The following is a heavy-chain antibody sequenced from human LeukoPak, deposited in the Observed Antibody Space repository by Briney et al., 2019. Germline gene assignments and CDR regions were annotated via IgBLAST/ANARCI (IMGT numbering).Heavy chain of an antibody. D-gene: IGHD2-21*02. CDR3: ARDKKNCGGDCYLGRAFDI. Sequence: GASVKVSCKASGYTFTSYYMHWVRQAPGQELEWMGIINTCGGSTSYAQKFQGRVTMTRDTSTSTVYMELSSLRSEDTAVYYCARDKKNCGGDCYLGRAFDIWGQGTMVTVSS. J-gene: IGHJ3*02. V-gene: IGHV1-46*01. CDR2: INTCGGST. CDR1: GYTFTSYY.